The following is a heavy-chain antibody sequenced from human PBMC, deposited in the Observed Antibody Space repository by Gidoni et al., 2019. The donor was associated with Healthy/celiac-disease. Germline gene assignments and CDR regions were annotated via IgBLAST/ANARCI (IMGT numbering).Heavy chain of an antibody. J-gene: IGHJ4*02. V-gene: IGHV3-33*01. D-gene: IGHD2-2*01. Sequence: QVQLVESGGGVVQPGRSLRLSCSASGFPFSSYGMHWVRQAPGKGMEWAAVIWYDGSNKYYADSVKGRFTISRDKSKNTLYLQMNSLRDEDTAVYYCAREAVDQPLLTIRGGYFDYWGQGTLVTVSS. CDR2: IWYDGSNK. CDR3: AREAVDQPLLTIRGGYFDY. CDR1: GFPFSSYG.